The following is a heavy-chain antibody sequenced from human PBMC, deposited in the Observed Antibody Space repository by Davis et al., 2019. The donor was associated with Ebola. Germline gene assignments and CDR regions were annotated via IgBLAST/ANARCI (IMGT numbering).Heavy chain of an antibody. D-gene: IGHD1-1*01. CDR2: IKQDGSET. Sequence: PGGSLRLSCATSGFTFSSYWMTWVRQAPGRGLEWAANIKQDGSETYYGDSVKGRFTISRDNAKNSLYLQMNSLRAEDTAVYYCARAGATYWKDWGQGTLVTVSS. V-gene: IGHV3-7*01. J-gene: IGHJ4*02. CDR1: GFTFSSYW. CDR3: ARAGATYWKD.